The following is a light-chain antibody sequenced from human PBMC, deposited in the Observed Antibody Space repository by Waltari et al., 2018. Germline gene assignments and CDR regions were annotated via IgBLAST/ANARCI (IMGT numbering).Light chain of an antibody. CDR3: XQXGSSPWT. CDR1: QSVSRSY. V-gene: IGKV3-20*01. CDR2: GAS. Sequence: EIVXTQSPGTLSLSXXERATLXCRASQSVSRSYLAWYQQXPGQAPRLLIYGASSRATGIPXXFSGSXXXTDFTLTXXRLEPEDXAVXXCXQXGSSPWTXXXXXKVEXX. J-gene: IGKJ1*01.